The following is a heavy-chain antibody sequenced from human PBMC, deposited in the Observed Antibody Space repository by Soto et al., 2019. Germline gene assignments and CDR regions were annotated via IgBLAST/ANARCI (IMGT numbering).Heavy chain of an antibody. CDR3: ARDHNWSFDY. D-gene: IGHD1-20*01. CDR2: ISSNSAYI. J-gene: IGHJ4*02. Sequence: PGGSLSLSCAASGFTYSSFTMNWVRQAPGKGLEWVSTISSNSAYIYYTDALRGRFTISRDGAKNSVFLQMNSLRDEDTAVYYCARDHNWSFDYWGQGIPVTVSS. V-gene: IGHV3-21*06. CDR1: GFTYSSFT.